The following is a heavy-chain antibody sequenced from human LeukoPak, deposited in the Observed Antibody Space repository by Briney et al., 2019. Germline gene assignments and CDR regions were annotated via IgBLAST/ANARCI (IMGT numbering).Heavy chain of an antibody. D-gene: IGHD6-6*01. CDR3: ARHDLEEYNSSSGFDY. V-gene: IGHV5-51*01. Sequence: GESLKLSCKGSGYSFTSYWIGWVRQMPGKGLEWMGIIYPGDSDTRYSPSFQGQVTISADKPISTAYLQWSSLKASDTAMYYCARHDLEEYNSSSGFDYWGQGTLVTVSS. CDR1: GYSFTSYW. J-gene: IGHJ4*02. CDR2: IYPGDSDT.